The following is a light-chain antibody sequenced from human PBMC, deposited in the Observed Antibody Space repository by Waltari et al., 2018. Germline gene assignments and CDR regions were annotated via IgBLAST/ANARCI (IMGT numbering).Light chain of an antibody. CDR3: SAWDSSLSSYI. CDR2: ENN. Sequence: QSVLTQPPSASGAPGQRVTISCTGSSSNIGAGYYVSWYQQFPGTAPKLLIYENNKRPSGVSDRFSGSKSGTSASLTITGLQSEDEADYYCSAWDSSLSSYIFGIGTRLTVL. J-gene: IGLJ1*01. V-gene: IGLV1-40*01. CDR1: SSNIGAGYY.